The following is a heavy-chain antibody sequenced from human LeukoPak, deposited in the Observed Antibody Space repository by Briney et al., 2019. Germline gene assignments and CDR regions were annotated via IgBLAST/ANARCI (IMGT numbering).Heavy chain of an antibody. CDR1: GYTFTGYY. CDR2: INPNSGGT. V-gene: IGHV1-2*02. CDR3: ARDRELRYYGSGSYGGYNWFDP. J-gene: IGHJ5*02. Sequence: ASVKVSCKASGYTFTGYYMHWVRQAPGPGLEWMGWINPNSGGTNYAQKFQGRVTMTRDTSISTAHMELSRLRSDDTAVYYCARDRELRYYGSGSYGGYNWFDPWGQGTLVTVSS. D-gene: IGHD3-10*01.